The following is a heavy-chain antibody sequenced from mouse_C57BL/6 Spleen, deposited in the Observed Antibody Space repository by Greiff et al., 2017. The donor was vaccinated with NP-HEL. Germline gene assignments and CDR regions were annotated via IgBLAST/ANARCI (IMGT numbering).Heavy chain of an antibody. CDR2: ISYDGSN. J-gene: IGHJ2*01. D-gene: IGHD2-1*01. CDR1: GYSITSGYY. Sequence: EPGPGLVKPSQSLSLTCSVTGYSITSGYYWNWIRQFPGNKLEWMGYISYDGSNNYNPSLKNRISITRDTSKNQFFLKLNSVTTEDTATYYCARGDYGKPLDYWGQGTTLTVSS. CDR3: ARGDYGKPLDY. V-gene: IGHV3-6*01.